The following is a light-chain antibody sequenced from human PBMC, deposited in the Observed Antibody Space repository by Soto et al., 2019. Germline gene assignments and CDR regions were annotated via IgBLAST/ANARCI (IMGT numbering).Light chain of an antibody. Sequence: ENVLTQSPGTLSLSPGERATLSCRASQTVSSSFLAWYQQKPGQAPSLLIYGSSSRASGIPDRFSGSGSVTDFTLTISRLEPEDFAVYYCQQYSSSPYSFGQGTKLEIK. J-gene: IGKJ2*03. CDR3: QQYSSSPYS. CDR1: QTVSSSF. V-gene: IGKV3-20*01. CDR2: GSS.